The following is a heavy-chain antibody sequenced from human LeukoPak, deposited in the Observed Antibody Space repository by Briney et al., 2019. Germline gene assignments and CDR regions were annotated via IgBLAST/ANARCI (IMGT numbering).Heavy chain of an antibody. Sequence: GGSLGLSCAASGFAFSTYAMHWVRQAPGKGLEWVAIISYDANDKYYGDSVKGRFAISRDNSRNTLYLQMNSLRPEDAGVYYCAKDLSAGTVNPFFDSWGQGALVSVSS. D-gene: IGHD4-17*01. V-gene: IGHV3-30*09. J-gene: IGHJ4*02. CDR2: ISYDANDK. CDR1: GFAFSTYA. CDR3: AKDLSAGTVNPFFDS.